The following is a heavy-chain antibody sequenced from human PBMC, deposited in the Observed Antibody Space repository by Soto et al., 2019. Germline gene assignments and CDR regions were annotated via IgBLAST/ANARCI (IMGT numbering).Heavy chain of an antibody. J-gene: IGHJ2*01. CDR2: IFDGGSN. CDR3: SREIMPLTDDWYFDL. D-gene: IGHD2-21*02. Sequence: QVQLQESGPGLVKPSATLSLTCTVSGGSISVGVHSWSWLRQPPGKGLEWVGHIFDGGSNDCNPSLKSRITIEVDTSKHQFSLRLSSVTAADTAVYYCSREIMPLTDDWYFDLWGRGTLVTVSS. V-gene: IGHV4-30-4*01. CDR1: GGSISVGVHS.